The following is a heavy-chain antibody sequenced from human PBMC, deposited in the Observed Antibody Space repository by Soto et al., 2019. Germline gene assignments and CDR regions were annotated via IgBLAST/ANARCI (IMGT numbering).Heavy chain of an antibody. J-gene: IGHJ5*02. CDR3: ARLDIVVVPAAMGWFDP. CDR2: IYYSGST. Sequence: SETLSLTCTVSGGSISSSSYYWGWIRQPPGKGLEWIGSIYYSGSTYYNPSLKSRVTISVDTSKNQFSLKLSSVTAADTAVYYCARLDIVVVPAAMGWFDPWGQGTLVTVS. V-gene: IGHV4-39*01. CDR1: GGSISSSSYY. D-gene: IGHD2-2*03.